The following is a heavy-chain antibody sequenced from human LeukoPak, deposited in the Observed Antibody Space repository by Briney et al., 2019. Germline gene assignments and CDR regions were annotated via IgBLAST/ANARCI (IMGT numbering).Heavy chain of an antibody. V-gene: IGHV4-39*01. D-gene: IGHD1-26*01. J-gene: IGHJ4*02. Sequence: SETLSLTCTVSGGSISSSSYYWGWIRQPPGKGPEWIGSIYYVGDTYHNPSLKSRVTISVDTSKNQFSLKLSSVTAADTAVYYGVRLSGSSYSPVEYWGQGTLVTVSS. CDR1: GGSISSSSYY. CDR3: VRLSGSSYSPVEY. CDR2: IYYVGDT.